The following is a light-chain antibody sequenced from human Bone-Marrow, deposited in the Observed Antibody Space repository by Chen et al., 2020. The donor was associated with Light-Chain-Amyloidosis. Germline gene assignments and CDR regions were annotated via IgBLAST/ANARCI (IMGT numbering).Light chain of an antibody. CDR2: GSS. CDR3: QQYGTSPLT. J-gene: IGKJ4*01. V-gene: IGKV3-20*01. Sequence: EIVLTQSPGTLSLSPGEGANLSCRASQTISSNYLTWYQQKFGQAPRLLIYGSSSRATGIPDRFTGSGSGTDFTLTINRLGPEDCAMYYCQQYGTSPLTFGGGTKVEIK. CDR1: QTISSNY.